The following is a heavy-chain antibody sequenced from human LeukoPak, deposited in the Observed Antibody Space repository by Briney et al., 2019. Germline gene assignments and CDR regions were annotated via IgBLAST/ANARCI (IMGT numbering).Heavy chain of an antibody. Sequence: GGSLRLSCAASGFTFSSYGIHWVRQAPGKGLAWVSAISGSGGSTYYADSVKGRFTISRDNSKNTLYLQMNSLRAEDTALYYCAKGLSAGTVDAAFDIWGQGTMVTVSS. CDR3: AKGLSAGTVDAAFDI. J-gene: IGHJ3*02. V-gene: IGHV3-23*01. CDR1: GFTFSSYG. D-gene: IGHD1/OR15-1a*01. CDR2: ISGSGGST.